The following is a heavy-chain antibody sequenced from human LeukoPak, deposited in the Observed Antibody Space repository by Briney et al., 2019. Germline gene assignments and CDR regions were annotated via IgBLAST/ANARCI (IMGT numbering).Heavy chain of an antibody. J-gene: IGHJ6*03. Sequence: SQTLSLTCTVSAGSISSGGYYWSWIRQHPGKGLEWIGYVYYSGSTYYNPSLKSRVTISVDTSKNQFSLKLSSVTAADTAVYYCARDLTGTTDRYYYYMDVWGKGTTVTVSS. CDR3: ARDLTGTTDRYYYYMDV. CDR1: AGSISSGGYY. V-gene: IGHV4-31*03. CDR2: VYYSGST. D-gene: IGHD1-7*01.